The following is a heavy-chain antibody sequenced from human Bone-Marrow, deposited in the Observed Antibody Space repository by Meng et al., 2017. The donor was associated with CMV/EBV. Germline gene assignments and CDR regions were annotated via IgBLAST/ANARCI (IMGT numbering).Heavy chain of an antibody. CDR2: ISGSGGST. Sequence: GFTFSSYAMGWVPQAPGKGLGWVSAISGSGGSTYYADSVEGRFTISRDNSKNTLYLQMNSLRAEDTAVYYCAKSSTRGSGSYYNWGYWGQGTLVTVSS. D-gene: IGHD3-10*01. J-gene: IGHJ4*02. V-gene: IGHV3-23*01. CDR1: GFTFSSYA. CDR3: AKSSTRGSGSYYNWGY.